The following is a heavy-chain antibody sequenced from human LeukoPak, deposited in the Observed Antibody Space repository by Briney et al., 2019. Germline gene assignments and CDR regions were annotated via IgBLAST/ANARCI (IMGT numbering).Heavy chain of an antibody. V-gene: IGHV3-23*01. CDR1: GFTFSSYA. CDR2: ISGSGGST. CDR3: AKDRGLIAVAGQGDLFDY. Sequence: PGGSLRLSCAASGFTFSSYAMSWVRQAPGKGLEWDSAISGSGGSTYYADSVKGRFTISRDNSKNTLYLQMNSLRAEDTAVYCCAKDRGLIAVAGQGDLFDYWGQGTLVTVSS. J-gene: IGHJ4*02. D-gene: IGHD6-19*01.